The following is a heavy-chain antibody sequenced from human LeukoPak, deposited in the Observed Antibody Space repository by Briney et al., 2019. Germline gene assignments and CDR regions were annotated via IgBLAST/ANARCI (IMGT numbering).Heavy chain of an antibody. CDR3: ARGPPYCSGGSCYANWFDP. J-gene: IGHJ5*02. V-gene: IGHV4-34*01. CDR2: INHSGST. Sequence: SEILSLTCAVYGGSFSGYYWTWIRQPPGKGLEWIGEINHSGSTNYNPSLKSRVTISVDTSKNQFSLKLSSVTAADTAVYYCARGPPYCSGGSCYANWFDPWGQGTLVTVSS. D-gene: IGHD2-15*01. CDR1: GGSFSGYY.